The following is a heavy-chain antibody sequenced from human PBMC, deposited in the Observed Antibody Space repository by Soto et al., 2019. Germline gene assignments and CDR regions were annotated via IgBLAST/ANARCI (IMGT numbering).Heavy chain of an antibody. J-gene: IGHJ4*02. Sequence: SETLSLTCTVSGGSISPYYWTWVRQPPGKGLEWIGYIYHTGSTNYNPSLRSRATISVDTSKNQFSLTLTSVTAADTAVYSCAKIVKVGAFDSWGQGTLVTVSS. D-gene: IGHD3-16*02. CDR1: GGSISPYY. V-gene: IGHV4-59*01. CDR2: IYHTGST. CDR3: AKIVKVGAFDS.